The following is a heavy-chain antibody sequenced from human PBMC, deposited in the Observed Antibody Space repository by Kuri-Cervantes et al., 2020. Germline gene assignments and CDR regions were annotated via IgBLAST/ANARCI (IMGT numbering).Heavy chain of an antibody. CDR1: GYTFTGYY. CDR2: ISAFNGNT. D-gene: IGHD6-19*01. CDR3: AADQVVAGTWIDY. Sequence: ASVKVSCKASGYTFTGYYMHWVRQAPGQGLEWMGWISAFNGNTDYAQELQGRVTMTTDTSTSTAYMELRSLRSDDTAVYYCAADQVVAGTWIDYWGQGTLVTVSS. J-gene: IGHJ4*02. V-gene: IGHV1-18*04.